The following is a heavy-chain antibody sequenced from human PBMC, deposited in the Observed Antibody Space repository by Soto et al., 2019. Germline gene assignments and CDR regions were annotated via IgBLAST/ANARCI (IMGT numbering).Heavy chain of an antibody. V-gene: IGHV4-31*03. CDR1: GGSISSGGYY. CDR2: IYYSGST. CDR3: ASLLRPYGLDV. D-gene: IGHD4-17*01. Sequence: QVQLQESGPGLVKPSQTLSLTCTVSGGSISSGGYYWSWIRQHPGKGLEWIGYIYYSGSTYYNPSVKSRGTISGDTSNNQFSLRLSSVTAADTAVYYCASLLRPYGLDVWGQGTTVTVSS. J-gene: IGHJ6*02.